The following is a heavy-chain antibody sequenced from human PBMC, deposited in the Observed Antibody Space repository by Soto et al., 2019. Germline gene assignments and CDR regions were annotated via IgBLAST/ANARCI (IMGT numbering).Heavy chain of an antibody. CDR2: INHSGST. Sequence: QVQLQQWGAGLLKPSETLSLTCAVYGGSFSDYYWSWIRQPPGKGLEWIGEINHSGSTNYNPSLRMRVTISVDTSKKQFSLKLSSVTAADTAVYYCATMGGFLNWFDPWGQGTLVTVSS. CDR1: GGSFSDYY. CDR3: ATMGGFLNWFDP. V-gene: IGHV4-34*01. J-gene: IGHJ5*02. D-gene: IGHD1-26*01.